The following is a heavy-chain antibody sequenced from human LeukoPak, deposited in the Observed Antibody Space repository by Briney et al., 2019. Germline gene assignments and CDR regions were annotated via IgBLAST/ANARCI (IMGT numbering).Heavy chain of an antibody. CDR1: GFTFSSYG. J-gene: IGHJ6*02. CDR2: ISYDGSNK. Sequence: GRSLRLSCAASGFTFSSYGMHWVRQAPGKGLEWVAVISYDGSNKYYADSVKGRFTISRDNSKNTLYLQMNSLRAEDTAVYYCAKDGHHVDTAMAHYYYYGMDVWGQGTTVTVSS. CDR3: AKDGHHVDTAMAHYYYYGMDV. V-gene: IGHV3-30*18. D-gene: IGHD5-18*01.